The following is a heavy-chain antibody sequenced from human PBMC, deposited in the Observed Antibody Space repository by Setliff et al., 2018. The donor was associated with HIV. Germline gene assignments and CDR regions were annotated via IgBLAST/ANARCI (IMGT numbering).Heavy chain of an antibody. CDR1: GFTFSSYA. Sequence: PGGSLRLSCAASGFTFSSYAINWVRQAPGKGLEWVSAISGSGDNTNYADSVKGRFTISRDNAKNSLYLQMNSLRAEDTAVYYCARIANLYYMDVWGKGTTVTVSS. CDR2: ISGSGDNT. D-gene: IGHD7-27*01. CDR3: ARIANLYYMDV. J-gene: IGHJ6*03. V-gene: IGHV3-23*01.